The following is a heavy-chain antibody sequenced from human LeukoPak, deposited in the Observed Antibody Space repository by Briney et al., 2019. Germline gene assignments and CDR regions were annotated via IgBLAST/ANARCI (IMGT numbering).Heavy chain of an antibody. J-gene: IGHJ6*02. Sequence: GRSLRLSCAASGFTFSSYGMHWVRQAPGKGLEWVAVISYDGSNKYYADSVKGRFTISRDNSKNTLYLQMNSLRAEDTAVYYCAKDGPITVAGLDYYYYYGMDVWGQGTTVTVFS. V-gene: IGHV3-30*18. CDR2: ISYDGSNK. CDR3: AKDGPITVAGLDYYYYYGMDV. CDR1: GFTFSSYG. D-gene: IGHD6-19*01.